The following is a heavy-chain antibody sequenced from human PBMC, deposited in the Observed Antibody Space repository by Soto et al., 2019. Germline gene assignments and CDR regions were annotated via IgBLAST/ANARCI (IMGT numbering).Heavy chain of an antibody. CDR2: ISYNAYRT. J-gene: IGHJ2*01. V-gene: IGHV3-23*01. CDR1: GFIFSTYD. Sequence: EGQLLESGGGLVQPGGSLRLSCAASGFIFSTYDMTWFRQAPGKGLGWVSEISYNAYRTYYADSVKGRFIISRDVSKNMLSLQMDSLRAEDTAIYYCAKLRTPDPHWYFELWGRGTLVTVSS. CDR3: AKLRTPDPHWYFEL.